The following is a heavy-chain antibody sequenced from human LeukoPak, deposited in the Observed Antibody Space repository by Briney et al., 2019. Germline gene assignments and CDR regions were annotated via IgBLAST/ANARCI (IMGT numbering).Heavy chain of an antibody. CDR2: IIPILGIA. D-gene: IGHD5-18*01. CDR1: GGTFSSYT. Sequence: ASVKVSCKASGGTFSSYTISWVRQAPGQGLEWMGRIIPILGIANYAQKFQGRVTITADKSTSTAYMELSSLRSEDTAVYYCASSTSYGYVHFDYWGQGTLVTVSS. CDR3: ASSTSYGYVHFDY. V-gene: IGHV1-69*02. J-gene: IGHJ4*02.